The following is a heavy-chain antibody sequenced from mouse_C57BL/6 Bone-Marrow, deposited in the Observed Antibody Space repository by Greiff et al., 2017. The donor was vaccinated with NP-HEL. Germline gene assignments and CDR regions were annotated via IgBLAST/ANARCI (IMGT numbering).Heavy chain of an antibody. D-gene: IGHD1-1*01. Sequence: DVKLVESGGGLVKPGGSLKLSCAASGFTFSSYTMSWVRQTPEKRLEWVATISGGGGNTYYPDRVKGRFTISRDNAKNTLYLQMSSLRSEDTALYYCARHDYYGSSYDYWGQGTTLTVSS. J-gene: IGHJ2*01. CDR1: GFTFSSYT. CDR3: ARHDYYGSSYDY. CDR2: ISGGGGNT. V-gene: IGHV5-9*01.